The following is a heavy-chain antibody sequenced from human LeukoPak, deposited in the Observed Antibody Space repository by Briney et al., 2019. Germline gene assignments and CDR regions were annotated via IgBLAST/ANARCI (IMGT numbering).Heavy chain of an antibody. Sequence: SETLSLTCTVSGGSIKNYYWNWIRQPPGKGLEWIGRIHTSGRTNYNPSLKSRLTMSVDTSKNQFSLRLTSVTAADTAVYYCARDGGSGWYDYWGQGILVTVSS. CDR2: IHTSGRT. J-gene: IGHJ4*02. CDR3: ARDGGSGWYDY. CDR1: GGSIKNYY. D-gene: IGHD6-19*01. V-gene: IGHV4-4*07.